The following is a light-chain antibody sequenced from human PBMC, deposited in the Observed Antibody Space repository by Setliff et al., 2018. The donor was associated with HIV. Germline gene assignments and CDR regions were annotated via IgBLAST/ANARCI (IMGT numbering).Light chain of an antibody. CDR1: SGNIASNY. J-gene: IGLJ2*01. CDR3: QSYNSDIVI. V-gene: IGLV6-57*01. Sequence: NFMLTQPHSVSESPGKTVIISCTRSSGNIASNYVLWYQQRPGSSPTTVIYEDDKRPSGVPDRFSGSIDSSSNSASLTISGLKTEDEADYYCQSYNSDIVIFGGGTQLTVL. CDR2: EDD.